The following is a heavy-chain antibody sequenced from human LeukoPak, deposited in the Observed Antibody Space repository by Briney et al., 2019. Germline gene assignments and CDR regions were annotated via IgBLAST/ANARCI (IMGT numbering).Heavy chain of an antibody. J-gene: IGHJ4*02. CDR3: ARDEYSSSSLDY. CDR1: GFTFSNYG. D-gene: IGHD6-6*01. V-gene: IGHV3-33*01. CDR2: IWYDGSNK. Sequence: PGGSLSLSCAASGFTFSNYGMHWVRQAPGKGLEWVAVIWYDGSNKYYADSVKGRFTISRDNSKNTVYLQMNSLRAEVTAVYYCARDEYSSSSLDYWGQGTLVTVSS.